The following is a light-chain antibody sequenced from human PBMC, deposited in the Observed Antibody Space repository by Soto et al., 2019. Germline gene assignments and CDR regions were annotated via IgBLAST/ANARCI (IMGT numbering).Light chain of an antibody. CDR2: LGS. J-gene: IGKJ1*01. CDR3: MQALRNPPWT. CDR1: QSLLHSNGYNY. Sequence: DIVMTQSPLSLPVTPGEPASISCRSSQSLLHSNGYNYLDWYLQKPGQSPQLLIYLGSNRASGVPDRFSGSGSGTDFTLKISRVEAEDVGVYYCMQALRNPPWTFGQGTKVEIK. V-gene: IGKV2-28*01.